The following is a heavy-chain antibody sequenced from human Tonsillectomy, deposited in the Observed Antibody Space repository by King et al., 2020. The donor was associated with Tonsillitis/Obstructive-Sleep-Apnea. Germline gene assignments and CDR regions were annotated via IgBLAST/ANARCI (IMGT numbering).Heavy chain of an antibody. J-gene: IGHJ3*02. CDR3: ARAQPLGLEWLLAADGAFDI. CDR1: GGSISSYY. V-gene: IGHV4-59*01. D-gene: IGHD3-3*01. Sequence: VQLQESGPGLVKPSETLSLTCTVSGGSISSYYWSWIRQPPGKGLEWIGYIYYSGSTNYNPSLKSRVTISVDTSKNQFSLKLSSVTAADTAVYYCARAQPLGLEWLLAADGAFDIWGQGTMVTVSS. CDR2: IYYSGST.